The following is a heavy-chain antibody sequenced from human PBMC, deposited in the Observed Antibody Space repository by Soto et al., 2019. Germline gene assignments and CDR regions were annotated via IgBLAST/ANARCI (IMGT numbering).Heavy chain of an antibody. V-gene: IGHV1-69*04. Sequence: SVKVSCKASGGTFSSYTISWVRQAPGQGLEWMGRIIPILGIANYAQKFQGRVTITADKSTSTAYMELSSLRSEDTAVYYCAREGSDSSGYYFWGQGTLVTVSS. CDR2: IIPILGIA. J-gene: IGHJ4*02. CDR3: AREGSDSSGYYF. CDR1: GGTFSSYT. D-gene: IGHD3-22*01.